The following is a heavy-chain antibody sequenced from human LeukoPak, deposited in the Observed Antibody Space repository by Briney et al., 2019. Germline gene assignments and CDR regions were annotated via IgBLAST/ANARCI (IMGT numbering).Heavy chain of an antibody. CDR3: ARGYSSGLHFDY. V-gene: IGHV3-7*01. CDR1: GFTFSGFW. Sequence: PGGSLRLSCAVSGFTFSGFWMSWSRQAPGKGLEWVASINSDGSEGYYADVVKGRFTISRDNAKNTLYLQMNSLRAEDTAVYYCARGYSSGLHFDYWGQGTLVTVSS. D-gene: IGHD6-19*01. J-gene: IGHJ4*02. CDR2: INSDGSEG.